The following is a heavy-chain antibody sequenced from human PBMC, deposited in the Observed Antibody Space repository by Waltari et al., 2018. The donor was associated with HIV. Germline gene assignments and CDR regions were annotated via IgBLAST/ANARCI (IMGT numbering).Heavy chain of an antibody. CDR2: DIPMCNTA. V-gene: IGHV1-69*08. CDR3: ASARETMGVDFES. CDR1: GGELNSYS. D-gene: IGHD3-10*01. Sequence: QLVQSGAEVRKPGSSVRVSWKASGGELNSYSINWVRQVNGQGLEWQGTDIPMCNTANNAEKFQGSATITADKSTSTDYRELSSLKSDDTGVYYCASARETMGVDFESWGQGSLVTVSS. J-gene: IGHJ4*02.